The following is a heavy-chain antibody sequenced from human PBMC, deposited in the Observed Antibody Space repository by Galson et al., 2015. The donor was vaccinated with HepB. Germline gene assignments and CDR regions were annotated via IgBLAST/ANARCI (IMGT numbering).Heavy chain of an antibody. V-gene: IGHV1-24*01. CDR2: FDPEDGET. J-gene: IGHJ5*02. CDR3: ATVSSGFQTVTLRYNWFDP. CDR1: GYTLTELS. Sequence: SVKVSCKVSGYTLTELSMHWVRQAPGKGLEWMGGFDPEDGETIYAQKFQGRVTMTEDTSTDTAYMELSSLRSEDTAVYYCATVSSGFQTVTLRYNWFDPWGQGTLVTVSS. D-gene: IGHD4-11*01.